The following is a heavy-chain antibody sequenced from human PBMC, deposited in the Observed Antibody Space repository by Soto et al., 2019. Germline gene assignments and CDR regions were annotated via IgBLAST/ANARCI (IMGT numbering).Heavy chain of an antibody. D-gene: IGHD5-12*01. Sequence: PGESLKISCKGSGYSFTSYWIGWVRQMPGKGLEWMGIIYPGDSDTRYSPSFQGQVTISADKSISTAYLQWSSLKASDTAMYYCARHLALNPIISPAPYWGSRDGYNIPADIWGQGTMVTVSS. CDR3: ARHLALNPIISPAPYWGSRDGYNIPADI. V-gene: IGHV5-51*01. CDR1: GYSFTSYW. J-gene: IGHJ3*02. CDR2: IYPGDSDT.